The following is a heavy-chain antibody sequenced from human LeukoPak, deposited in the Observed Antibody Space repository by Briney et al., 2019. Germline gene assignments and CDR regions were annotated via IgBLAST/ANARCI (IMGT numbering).Heavy chain of an antibody. CDR1: GFTFSSYA. CDR2: ISDDSTYI. CDR3: AKDKTGYHAFDI. J-gene: IGHJ3*02. Sequence: PGGSLRLSCAASGFTFSSYAMSWVRQAPGKGLEWVSSISDDSTYIFYGDSVKGRCTISRDNSKNTLYLQMNSLRAEDTAVYYCAKDKTGYHAFDIWGQGTMVTVSS. V-gene: IGHV3-23*01. D-gene: IGHD5-12*01.